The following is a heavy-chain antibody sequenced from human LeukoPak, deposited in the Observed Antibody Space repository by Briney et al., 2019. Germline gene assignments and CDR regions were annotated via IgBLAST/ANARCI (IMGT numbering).Heavy chain of an antibody. CDR1: GYTFTGYY. V-gene: IGHV1-2*02. J-gene: IGHJ4*02. CDR2: INPNSGGT. Sequence: ASVKVSCQASGYTFTGYYMHWVRQAPGQGLEWMGWINPNSGGTNYAQKFQGRVTMTRDTSISTAYMELSRLRSDDTAVYYCARDHDFWSGYDDPTRAEEVNFDYGGQGTLVTVSS. D-gene: IGHD3-3*01. CDR3: ARDHDFWSGYDDPTRAEEVNFDY.